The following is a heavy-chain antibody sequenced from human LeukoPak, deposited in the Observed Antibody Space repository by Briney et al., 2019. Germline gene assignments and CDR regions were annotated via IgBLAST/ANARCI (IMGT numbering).Heavy chain of an antibody. CDR3: AIRIVGPSPFAHDY. D-gene: IGHD1-26*01. CDR2: IYSGGST. CDR1: GFTVSSNY. V-gene: IGHV3-53*01. Sequence: GGSLRLSCAASGFTVSSNYMSWVRQAPGKGLEWVSVIYSGGSTYYADSVKGRFTISRDNSKNTLYLQMNSLRAEDTAVYYCAIRIVGPSPFAHDYWGQGTLVTVSS. J-gene: IGHJ4*02.